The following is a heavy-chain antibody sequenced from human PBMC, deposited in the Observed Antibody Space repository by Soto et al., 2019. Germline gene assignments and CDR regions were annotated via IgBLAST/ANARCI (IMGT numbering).Heavy chain of an antibody. CDR2: IWYDGSNK. CDR1: GFTFSSYG. J-gene: IGHJ4*02. CDR3: ARALRRDGYWTGGY. Sequence: QVQLVESGGGVVQPGRSLRLSCAASGFTFSSYGMHWVRQAPGKGLEWVAVIWYDGSNKYYADSVKGRFTISRDNSKNTLYLQMNSLRAEDTAVYYCARALRRDGYWTGGYWGQGTLVTVSS. V-gene: IGHV3-33*01. D-gene: IGHD5-12*01.